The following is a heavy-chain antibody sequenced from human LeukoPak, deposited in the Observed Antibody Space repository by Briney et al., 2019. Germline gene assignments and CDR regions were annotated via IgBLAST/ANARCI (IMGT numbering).Heavy chain of an antibody. D-gene: IGHD3-10*01. Sequence: SETLSLTCTVSGGSISSGDYYWSWIRQPPGKGLEWIGEINHSGSTNYNPSLKSRVTISVDTSKNRFSLKLSSVTAADTAVYYCARGSLLWFGELVRWFDPWGQGTLVTVSS. J-gene: IGHJ5*02. CDR1: GGSISSGDYY. CDR2: INHSGST. CDR3: ARGSLLWFGELVRWFDP. V-gene: IGHV4-39*07.